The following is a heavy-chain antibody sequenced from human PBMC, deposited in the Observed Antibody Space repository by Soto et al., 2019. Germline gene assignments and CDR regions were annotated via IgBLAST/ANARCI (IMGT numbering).Heavy chain of an antibody. Sequence: SETLSLTCTVSGGSISSGGYYWSWIRQHPGKGLEWIGYIYYSGSTYYNPSLKSRVTISVDTSKNQFSLKLSSVTAADTAVYYCARVSGSYYYGMDVWGQGTTVTVS. V-gene: IGHV4-31*03. CDR2: IYYSGST. D-gene: IGHD1-26*01. CDR3: ARVSGSYYYGMDV. J-gene: IGHJ6*02. CDR1: GGSISSGGYY.